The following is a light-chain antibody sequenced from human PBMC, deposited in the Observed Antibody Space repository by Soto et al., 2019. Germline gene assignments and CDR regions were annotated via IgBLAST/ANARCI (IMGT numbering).Light chain of an antibody. Sequence: DIEMTQSPSSLSSSVGDIFTITCRASQSISIYLAWYQQKPGKAPKRLIYAASTLQSGVPSRFSGSGSGTEFTLTISSLQPADFATYYCQQLNSYPFTLGPGTKVDIK. V-gene: IGKV1-9*01. CDR1: QSISIY. J-gene: IGKJ3*01. CDR3: QQLNSYPFT. CDR2: AAS.